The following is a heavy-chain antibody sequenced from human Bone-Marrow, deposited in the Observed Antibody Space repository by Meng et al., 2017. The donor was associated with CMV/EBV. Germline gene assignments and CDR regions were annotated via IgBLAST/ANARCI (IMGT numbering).Heavy chain of an antibody. CDR2: ISYDGSNK. CDR1: GLTFSSYA. CDR3: ARVVPAAIGPWFDP. D-gene: IGHD2-2*02. Sequence: ASGLTFSSYAMHWVRQAPGKGLEWVAVISYDGSNKYYADSVKGRFTISRDNSKNTLYLQMNSLRAEDTAVYYCARVVPAAIGPWFDPWGQGTLVTVSS. V-gene: IGHV3-30-3*01. J-gene: IGHJ5*02.